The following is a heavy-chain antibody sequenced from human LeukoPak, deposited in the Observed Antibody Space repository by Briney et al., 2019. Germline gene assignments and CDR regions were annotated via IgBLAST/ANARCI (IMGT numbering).Heavy chain of an antibody. CDR1: GGTFSSYA. D-gene: IGHD6-19*01. V-gene: IGHV1-69*04. Sequence: GASVKVSCKASGGTFSSYAISWVRQAPGQGLEWMGRIIPILGIANYAQKFQGRVTITADKSTSTAYMELSRLRSDDTAVYYCAREVAVAGTYTRPPAFDYWGQGTLVTVSS. CDR2: IIPILGIA. J-gene: IGHJ4*02. CDR3: AREVAVAGTYTRPPAFDY.